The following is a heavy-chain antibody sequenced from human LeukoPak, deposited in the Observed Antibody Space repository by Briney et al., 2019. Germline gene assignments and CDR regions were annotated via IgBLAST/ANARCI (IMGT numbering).Heavy chain of an antibody. D-gene: IGHD4-17*01. Sequence: SETLSLTCTVSGGSISDYYWSWIRQPPGKGLEWIGYIYYSGSTNYNPSLKSRVTISVDTSKNQFSLKLSSVTAADTAVYYCARSDGASLYYYYMDVWGKGTTVTVSS. V-gene: IGHV4-59*08. CDR2: IYYSGST. CDR1: GGSISDYY. J-gene: IGHJ6*03. CDR3: ARSDGASLYYYYMDV.